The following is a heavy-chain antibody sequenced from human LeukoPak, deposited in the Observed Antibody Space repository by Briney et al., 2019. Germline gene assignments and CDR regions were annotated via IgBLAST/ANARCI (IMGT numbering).Heavy chain of an antibody. V-gene: IGHV3-23*01. J-gene: IGHJ4*02. D-gene: IGHD3-22*01. CDR1: GFTFSSYA. CDR2: ISGSGGST. Sequence: PGGSLRLSCAASGFTFSSYAMSWVRQAPGKGLEWVSAISGSGGSTYYADSVKGRFTISRDNSKNTLYLQMNSLRAEDTAVYYCAKDPESRAGGYDSSGYYYFGYFDYWGQGTLVTVSS. CDR3: AKDPESRAGGYDSSGYYYFGYFDY.